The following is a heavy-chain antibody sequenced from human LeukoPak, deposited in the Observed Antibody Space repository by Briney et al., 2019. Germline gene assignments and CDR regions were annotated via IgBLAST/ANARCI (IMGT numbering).Heavy chain of an antibody. CDR2: ISSSSSYI. D-gene: IGHD5-18*01. J-gene: IGHJ6*03. Sequence: GGSLRLSCAASGLTFSSYSMNWVRQAPGKGLEWVSSISSSSSYIYYADSVKGRFTISRDNAKNSLYLQMNSLRAEDTAVYYCARGSAGYSYSTVYYYYYMDVWGKGTTVTVSS. V-gene: IGHV3-21*01. CDR3: ARGSAGYSYSTVYYYYYMDV. CDR1: GLTFSSYS.